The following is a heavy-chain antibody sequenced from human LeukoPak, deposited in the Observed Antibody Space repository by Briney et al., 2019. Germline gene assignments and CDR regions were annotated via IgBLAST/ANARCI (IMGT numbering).Heavy chain of an antibody. V-gene: IGHV4-39*01. J-gene: IGHJ3*02. Sequence: SETLSLTCTVSGGSISSSSYYWGWIRQPPGKGLEWIGTISDSGTTSYNPSLKSRVTLSVDTSKNQFSLKLNSLTAADTAVYYCARHLASTDHDAFHIWGQGTMVTVSS. CDR2: ISDSGTT. CDR1: GGSISSSSYY. CDR3: ARHLASTDHDAFHI. D-gene: IGHD3-16*01.